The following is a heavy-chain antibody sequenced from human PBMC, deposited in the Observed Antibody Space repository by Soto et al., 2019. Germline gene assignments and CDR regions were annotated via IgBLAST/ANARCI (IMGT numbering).Heavy chain of an antibody. D-gene: IGHD4-17*01. Sequence: ASVKVSCKASGYTFTSYAMHWVRQAPGQRLEWMGWINAGNGHTKYSQKFQGRVTITRDTSASTAYMELSSLRSEDTAVYYCARLYGDYPADYWGQGTLVTVSS. V-gene: IGHV1-3*01. CDR1: GYTFTSYA. CDR3: ARLYGDYPADY. CDR2: INAGNGHT. J-gene: IGHJ4*02.